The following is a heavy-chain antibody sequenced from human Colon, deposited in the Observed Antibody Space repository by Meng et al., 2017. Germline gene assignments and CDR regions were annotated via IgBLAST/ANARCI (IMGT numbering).Heavy chain of an antibody. CDR2: INHSGST. CDR1: GVSFSGYY. J-gene: IGHJ5*02. D-gene: IGHD5-12*01. Sequence: VRVQRWGPGRLKLSETLSLTCAVYGVSFSGYYWNWFRQPPGKGLGWIGEINHSGSTNSNPSLKSRVTISVDTSKNQFSLKLSSVTAADTAVYYCARGRYSGYLPWGQGTLVTVSS. V-gene: IGHV4-34*01. CDR3: ARGRYSGYLP.